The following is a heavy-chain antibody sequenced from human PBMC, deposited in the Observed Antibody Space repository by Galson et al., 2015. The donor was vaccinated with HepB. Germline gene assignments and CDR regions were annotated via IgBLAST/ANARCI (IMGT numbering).Heavy chain of an antibody. Sequence: SLRLSCAASGFTFSSDAMHWVRQAPGKGLQYVSSISSSGADTYYADSVKGRSTISRDNSKNTLFLQMSSLRTEDTAVYYCVRRGSIGYYDNWGQGILVTVSS. D-gene: IGHD3-22*01. CDR1: GFTFSSDA. CDR2: ISSSGADT. CDR3: VRRGSIGYYDN. V-gene: IGHV3-64D*06. J-gene: IGHJ4*02.